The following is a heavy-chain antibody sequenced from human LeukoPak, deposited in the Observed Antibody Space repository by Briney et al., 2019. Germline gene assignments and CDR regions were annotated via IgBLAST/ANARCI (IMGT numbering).Heavy chain of an antibody. D-gene: IGHD3-22*01. V-gene: IGHV1-69*13. CDR3: ARDYYVRSGYAGDYYGMDV. CDR1: GGTFSSYA. CDR2: IIPIFGTA. Sequence: GASVKVSCKASGGTFSSYAISWVRQAPGQGLEWMGGIIPIFGTANYAQKFQGRVTITADESTSTAYMELSSLRSEDTAVYYCARDYYVRSGYAGDYYGMDVWGQGTTVTVSS. J-gene: IGHJ6*02.